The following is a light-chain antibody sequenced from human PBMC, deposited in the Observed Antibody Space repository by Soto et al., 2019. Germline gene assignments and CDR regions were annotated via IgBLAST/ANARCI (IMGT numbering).Light chain of an antibody. Sequence: QTVVTQPPSVSGAPGQRVTISCTGSSSNIGAGYNVHWYQQLPGTAPKLLIYSNSVRPSGVPDRFSGSRSDTSASLAITGLQAEDEADYYCQSYDRSLSASIFGGGTQLTVL. CDR3: QSYDRSLSASI. CDR2: SNS. J-gene: IGLJ2*01. CDR1: SSNIGAGYN. V-gene: IGLV1-40*01.